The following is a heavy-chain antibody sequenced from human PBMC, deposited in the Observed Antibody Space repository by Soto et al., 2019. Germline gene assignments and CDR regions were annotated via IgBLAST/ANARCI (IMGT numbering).Heavy chain of an antibody. CDR1: GFTFSSYA. V-gene: IGHV3-30-3*01. Sequence: QVQLVESGGGVVQPGRSLRLSCAASGFTFSSYAMHWVRQAPGKGLEWVAVISYDGSNKYYADSVKGRFTISRDNSKNXXYLQMNSLRAEDTAVYYCAREGYSSGWYGPYTFDYWGQGTLVTVSS. CDR2: ISYDGSNK. J-gene: IGHJ4*02. D-gene: IGHD6-19*01. CDR3: AREGYSSGWYGPYTFDY.